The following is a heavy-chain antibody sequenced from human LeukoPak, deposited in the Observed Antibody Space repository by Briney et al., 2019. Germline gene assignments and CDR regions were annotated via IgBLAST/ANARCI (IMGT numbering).Heavy chain of an antibody. V-gene: IGHV3-48*01. CDR1: GFTFSSYS. CDR2: IRSSSSTI. Sequence: PGGSLRLSCAASGFTFSSYSMNWVRQAPGKGLGWVSYIRSSSSTIYYADSVKGRFTISRDNAKNSLYLQMNSLRAEDTAVYYCARGWYDFWEYMDVWGKGTTVTVSS. CDR3: ARGWYDFWEYMDV. D-gene: IGHD3-3*01. J-gene: IGHJ6*03.